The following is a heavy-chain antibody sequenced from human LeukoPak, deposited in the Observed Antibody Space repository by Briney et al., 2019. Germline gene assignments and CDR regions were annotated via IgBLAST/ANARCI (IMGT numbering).Heavy chain of an antibody. CDR1: GFTFSSYG. CDR2: ISYDGSNK. V-gene: IGHV3-30*03. D-gene: IGHD1-26*01. J-gene: IGHJ6*02. Sequence: GGSLRLSCAASGFTFSSYGMHWVRQAPGKGLEWVAVISYDGSNKYYADSVKGRFTISRDNSKNMLYLQMNSLRAEDTAAYYCARDRRELWGSNYYYGMDVWGQGTTVTVSS. CDR3: ARDRRELWGSNYYYGMDV.